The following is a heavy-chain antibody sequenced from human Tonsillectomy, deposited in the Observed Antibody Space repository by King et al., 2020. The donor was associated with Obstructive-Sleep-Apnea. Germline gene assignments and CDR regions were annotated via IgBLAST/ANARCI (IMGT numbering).Heavy chain of an antibody. CDR1: GASIGPGSYY. D-gene: IGHD3-9*01. J-gene: IGHJ5*02. CDR2: VYYSGST. V-gene: IGHV4-39*07. CDR3: ASERAGYFDSLTPVKWFAR. Sequence: QLQESGPGLVKPSETLSLTCTVSGASIGPGSYYWGWIRQPPGKGMEWIGSVYYSGSTYYNPSLKRRATISVDTSKNQFSLNLRSVTAADTGAYYCASERAGYFDSLTPVKWFARWGQGTLVTVSS.